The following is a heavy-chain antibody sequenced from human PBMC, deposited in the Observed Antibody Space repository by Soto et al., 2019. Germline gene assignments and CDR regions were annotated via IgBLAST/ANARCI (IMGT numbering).Heavy chain of an antibody. CDR2: VIPSFGTT. CDR1: GGTFSTYA. D-gene: IGHD2-15*01. J-gene: IGHJ6*02. V-gene: IGHV1-69*01. Sequence: QVQLVQSGAEVKKPGSSVKVSCKAPGGTFSTYAISWVRQAPGQGLEWMGGVIPSFGTTKYEQKFQGRVTITADESTSTDYMEQRSLKSEHKAVYYCARSQGGSSSLDIYYYYYYGMDVWGQGTTVTVSS. CDR3: ARSQGGSSSLDIYYYYYYGMDV.